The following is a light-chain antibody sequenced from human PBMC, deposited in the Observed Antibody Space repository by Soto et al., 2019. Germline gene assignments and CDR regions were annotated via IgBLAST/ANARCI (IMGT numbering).Light chain of an antibody. J-gene: IGLJ2*01. CDR3: ASWDDRLGAVI. Sequence: QSFLTQPPAASGPPGQKVFISCSGSSSNIGGTNYAYWYQQLPGAAPKLLMHSNNLRPSGVPERISGSKFGTAASLAISGLRSEDEAVYYCASWDDRLGAVIFGGGTKVTVL. V-gene: IGLV1-47*02. CDR1: SSNIGGTNY. CDR2: SNN.